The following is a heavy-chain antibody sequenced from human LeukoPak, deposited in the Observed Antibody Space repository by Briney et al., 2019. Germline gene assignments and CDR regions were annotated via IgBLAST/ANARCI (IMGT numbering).Heavy chain of an antibody. CDR1: GGSFSGYY. Sequence: PSETLSLTCAVYGGSFSGYYWSWIRQPPGKGLEWIGEINHSGSTNYNPSLKSRVTISVDTSKNQFSLKLSSVTAADTAVYYCARSQGSSGLAPAGVFDYWGQGTLVTVSS. J-gene: IGHJ4*02. D-gene: IGHD3-22*01. CDR3: ARSQGSSGLAPAGVFDY. CDR2: INHSGST. V-gene: IGHV4-34*01.